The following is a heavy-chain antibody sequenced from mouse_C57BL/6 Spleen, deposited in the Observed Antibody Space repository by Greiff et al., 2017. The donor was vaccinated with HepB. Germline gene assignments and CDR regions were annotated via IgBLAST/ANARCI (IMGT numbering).Heavy chain of an antibody. J-gene: IGHJ1*03. CDR2: IDPETGGT. CDR1: GYTFTDYE. V-gene: IGHV1-15*01. D-gene: IGHD1-1*01. Sequence: QVQLQQSGAELVRPGASVTLSCKASGYTFTDYEMHWVKQTPVHGLEWIGAIDPETGGTAYNQKFKGKAILTADKSSSTAYMERRSLTSEDSAVYYCTRERGPTVVAPNWYFDVWGTGTTVTVSS. CDR3: TRERGPTVVAPNWYFDV.